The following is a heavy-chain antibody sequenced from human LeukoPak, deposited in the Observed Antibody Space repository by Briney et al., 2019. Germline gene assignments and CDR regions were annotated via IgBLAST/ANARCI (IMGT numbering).Heavy chain of an antibody. V-gene: IGHV1-46*01. D-gene: IGHD3-22*01. J-gene: IGHJ4*02. Sequence: ASVKVSCKASGYTFTTYYMHWVRQAPGQGLEWMGIINPGGGSTTYAQKFQGRVTMTRDTSTSTVHMELSSLTSEDTAVYYCARSIWHSSGRTSFDHWGQGTLVTVSS. CDR2: INPGGGST. CDR3: ARSIWHSSGRTSFDH. CDR1: GYTFTTYY.